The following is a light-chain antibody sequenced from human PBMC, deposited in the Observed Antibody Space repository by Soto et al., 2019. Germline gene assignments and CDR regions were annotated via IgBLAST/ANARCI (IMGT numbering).Light chain of an antibody. CDR3: QQLNSYPLT. CDR2: AAS. V-gene: IGKV1-9*01. J-gene: IGKJ3*01. Sequence: DFQLTQSPSFLSASVGDRVTITCRASQGISSYLAWYQQKPGKAPKLLIYAASTLQSGVPSRFSGSGSGTEFTLTISSLQPEDFATYYCQQLNSYPLTFGPGTKVDI. CDR1: QGISSY.